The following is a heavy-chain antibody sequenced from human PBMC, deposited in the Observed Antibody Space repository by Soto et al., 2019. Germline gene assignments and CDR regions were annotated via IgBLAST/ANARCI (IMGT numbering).Heavy chain of an antibody. CDR3: AREISNQAAVYYFDY. V-gene: IGHV3-66*01. Sequence: GGSLRLSCAASGFTVSSNYMSWVRQAPGKGLEWVSVIYSGGSTYYADSVKGRFTISRDNSKNTLYLQMNSLRAEDTAVYYCAREISNQAAVYYFDYWGQGTLVTVSS. CDR1: GFTVSSNY. D-gene: IGHD6-13*01. J-gene: IGHJ4*02. CDR2: IYSGGST.